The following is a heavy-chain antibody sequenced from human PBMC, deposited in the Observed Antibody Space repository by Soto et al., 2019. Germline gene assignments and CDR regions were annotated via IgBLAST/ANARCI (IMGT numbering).Heavy chain of an antibody. Sequence: QVQLVESGGGVVQPGRSLRLSCAASGFTFSSYGMHWVRQAPGKGLEWVAVISYDGSNKYYADSVKGRFTISRDNSKNTLYLQMNSLRAEDTAVYYCAKEYLYSSGYSYYMDVWGKGTTVTVSS. CDR2: ISYDGSNK. CDR3: AKEYLYSSGYSYYMDV. J-gene: IGHJ6*03. CDR1: GFTFSSYG. V-gene: IGHV3-30*18. D-gene: IGHD6-19*01.